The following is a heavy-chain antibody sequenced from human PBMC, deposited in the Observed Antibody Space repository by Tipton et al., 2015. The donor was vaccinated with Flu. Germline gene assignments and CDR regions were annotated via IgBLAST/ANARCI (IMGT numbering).Heavy chain of an antibody. D-gene: IGHD5-12*01. J-gene: IGHJ4*02. CDR2: IYISGST. V-gene: IGHV4-4*07. CDR3: VVAKVWLPFIY. CDR1: VGSISSSHY. Sequence: GLVKPSETLSLTCTVSVGSISSSHYWSWIRQPAGKGLEWIGRIYISGSTNYSPSLKSRVTMSIDTSKNQFSLNLSSVSAADTAVYYCVVAKVWLPFIYWGQGTLVTVSS.